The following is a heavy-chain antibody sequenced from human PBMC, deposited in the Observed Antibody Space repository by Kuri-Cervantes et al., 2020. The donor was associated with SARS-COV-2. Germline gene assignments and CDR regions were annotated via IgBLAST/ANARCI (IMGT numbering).Heavy chain of an antibody. CDR2: ISASGNTP. CDR3: TKGSVMIPVPNA. J-gene: IGHJ5*02. Sequence: GGSLRLSCVGAGYTFSTYTMSWVRQAPGKGLGWVAAISASGNTPFYADSVKGRFTISRDNSKTTLCLQMDNLRAEDTAFYYCTKGSVMIPVPNAWGQGTLVTVSS. D-gene: IGHD2-21*01. V-gene: IGHV3-23*01. CDR1: GYTFSTYT.